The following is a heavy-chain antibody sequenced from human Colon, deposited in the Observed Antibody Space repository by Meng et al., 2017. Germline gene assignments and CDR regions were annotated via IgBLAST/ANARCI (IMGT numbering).Heavy chain of an antibody. V-gene: IGHV4-31*03. D-gene: IGHD2-2*02. J-gene: IGHJ4*02. CDR3: ARYCASTNCYTGFDF. CDR1: GGSISSGGYY. Sequence: QVQLQDSGPGLVKPSQTLSRTCTVPGGSISSGGYYWSWIRQHPGKGLEWIGYIYYSGNTYYNPSLKSRVTISVDTSKNQFSLKLSSVTAADTAVYYCARYCASTNCYTGFDFWGQGTLVTVSS. CDR2: IYYSGNT.